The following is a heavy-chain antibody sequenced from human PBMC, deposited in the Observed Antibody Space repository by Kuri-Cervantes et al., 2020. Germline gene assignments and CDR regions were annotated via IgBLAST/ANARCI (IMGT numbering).Heavy chain of an antibody. Sequence: SETLSLTCTVSGGSVSSGSYYWSWIRQPPGKGLEWIGYIYYSGSTNYNPSLKSRVTISVDTSKNQFSLKLNSVTAADTAVYYCARDEYCSGGSCYPANKNFDYWGQGTLVTVSS. CDR2: IYYSGST. D-gene: IGHD2-15*01. CDR1: GGSVSSGSYY. V-gene: IGHV4-61*01. J-gene: IGHJ4*02. CDR3: ARDEYCSGGSCYPANKNFDY.